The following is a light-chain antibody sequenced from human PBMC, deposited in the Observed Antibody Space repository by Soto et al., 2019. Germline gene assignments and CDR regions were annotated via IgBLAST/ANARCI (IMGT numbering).Light chain of an antibody. Sequence: EIVMTQSPVTLSASPGERATLSCRASQSVSSNLAWYQQKTGQAPRLLNYGASTRATGIPARFSGSGSGTEFTLTISSLQSEDFAVYYCQQYNNWPPWTFGQGTKVEIK. CDR2: GAS. CDR1: QSVSSN. V-gene: IGKV3-15*01. CDR3: QQYNNWPPWT. J-gene: IGKJ1*01.